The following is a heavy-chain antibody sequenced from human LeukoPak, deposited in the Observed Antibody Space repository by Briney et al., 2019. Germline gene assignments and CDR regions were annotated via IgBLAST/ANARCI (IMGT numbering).Heavy chain of an antibody. CDR1: GFTLSSYG. J-gene: IGHJ4*02. Sequence: GGSLRLSCAASGFTLSSYGMHWVRQGPGKGLEWVAIISYDGSNKYYGDSVKGRFTISRDNSKNTLFLQMNSLRAEDTAVYYCAKGDCSSVSCWDYFDNWGQGTLVTVSS. CDR2: ISYDGSNK. D-gene: IGHD2-2*01. V-gene: IGHV3-30*18. CDR3: AKGDCSSVSCWDYFDN.